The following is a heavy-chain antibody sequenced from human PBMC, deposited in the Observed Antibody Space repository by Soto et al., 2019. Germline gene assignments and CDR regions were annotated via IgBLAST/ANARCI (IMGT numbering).Heavy chain of an antibody. Sequence: EVRLVESGGGLVQPGRSLRLSCTASGFTLSDYPMSWFRQAPGKGLEWVAYIRTAAYGGTTEYTASVKDRFTISRDDSEGIASXXMXSLKXXDTAMYXXXRAVRLSGDSFDIWGQGTLVTVSS. CDR2: IRTAAYGGTT. V-gene: IGHV3-49*01. CDR1: GFTLSDYP. J-gene: IGHJ3*02. CDR3: XRAVRLSGDSFDI. D-gene: IGHD1-1*01.